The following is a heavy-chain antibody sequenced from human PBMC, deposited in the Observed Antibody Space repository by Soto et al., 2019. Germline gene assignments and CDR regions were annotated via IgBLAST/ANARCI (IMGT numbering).Heavy chain of an antibody. CDR3: ARTAWYSSGRYYFDY. Sequence: QVQLQESGPGLVKPSETLSLTCTVSSGSIRGYYWSWVRQPPGKGLEWIGNIYSSGSTNHNPSLKSRVTMSVHTRKNQFSLEVTSVTAADTAVYYCARTAWYSSGRYYFDYWDQGILVTVSS. CDR1: SGSIRGYY. D-gene: IGHD6-19*01. J-gene: IGHJ4*02. CDR2: IYSSGST. V-gene: IGHV4-59*01.